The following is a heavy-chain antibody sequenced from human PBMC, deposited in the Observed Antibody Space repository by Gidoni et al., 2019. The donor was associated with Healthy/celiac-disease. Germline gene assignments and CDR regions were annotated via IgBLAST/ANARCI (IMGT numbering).Heavy chain of an antibody. D-gene: IGHD3-16*02. Sequence: QSTLKESGPTLVKPKQTLTLTCHFAGFSRSTSGVGLGWLRQPPGKALEGLALIYSNDDKRYSPSLKSRLTITKDTSKNQVVLTMTNMVPVDTATYSCAPVVSIVPSECSIPGYFDSWGQGTLVTVSS. J-gene: IGHJ4*02. CDR3: APVVSIVPSECSIPGYFDS. V-gene: IGHV2-5*01. CDR2: IYSNDDK. CDR1: GFSRSTSGVG.